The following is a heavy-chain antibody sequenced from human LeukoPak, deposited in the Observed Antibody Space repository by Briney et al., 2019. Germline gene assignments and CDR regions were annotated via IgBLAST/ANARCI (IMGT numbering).Heavy chain of an antibody. CDR2: IYTSGST. CDR1: GGSISSYY. Sequence: SETLSLTCTVSGGSISSYYWSWIRQPAGKGLEWIGRIYTSGSTNYNPSLKSRVTMSVDTSKNQFSLKLSSVTAADTSVYYCARVTYYYDSSGYYYLQSGAFDIWGQGTMVTVSS. J-gene: IGHJ3*02. V-gene: IGHV4-4*07. CDR3: ARVTYYYDSSGYYYLQSGAFDI. D-gene: IGHD3-22*01.